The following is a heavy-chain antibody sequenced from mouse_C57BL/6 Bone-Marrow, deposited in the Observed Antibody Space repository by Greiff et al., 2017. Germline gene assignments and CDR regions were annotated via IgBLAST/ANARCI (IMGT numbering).Heavy chain of an antibody. D-gene: IGHD2-14*01. CDR1: GYTFTSYW. V-gene: IGHV1-69*01. CDR2: IDPSASYT. J-gene: IGHJ2*01. CDR3: ARGGRVRPPFDY. Sequence: VQLQQPGAELVMPGASVKLSCKASGYTFTSYWMHWVKQRPGQGLEWIGEIDPSASYTNYNQKFKGKSTLTVDKSSSTAYMQLSSLTSEDSAVYYCARGGRVRPPFDYWGQGTTLTVSS.